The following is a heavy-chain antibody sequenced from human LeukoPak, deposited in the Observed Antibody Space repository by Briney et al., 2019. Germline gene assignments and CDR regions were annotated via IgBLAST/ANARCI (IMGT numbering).Heavy chain of an antibody. D-gene: IGHD5-12*01. CDR1: GGSFSGYY. CDR2: TYYSGST. J-gene: IGHJ4*02. Sequence: SETLSLTCAVYGGSFSGYYWNWIRQPPGKGLEWVGYTYYSGSTNYNPSLKSRVTISVDTSKNRFSLKLNSVTAADTAMYYCARGSRFYSGYDRFDYWGQGTLVTVSS. CDR3: ARGSRFYSGYDRFDY. V-gene: IGHV4-59*01.